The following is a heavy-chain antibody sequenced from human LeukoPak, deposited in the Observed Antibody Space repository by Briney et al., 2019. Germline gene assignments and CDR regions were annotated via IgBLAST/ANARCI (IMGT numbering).Heavy chain of an antibody. CDR2: ISTSSHYI. CDR3: LRGDRRDY. Sequence: GGSLRLSCVASGFTFSSYSMTWVRQAPGKGLEWVSSISTSSHYIYYVDSMKGRFTISRDNAKNSLYLQMNSLRVEDTAVYYCLRGDRRDYWGQGTLVTVSS. V-gene: IGHV3-21*01. J-gene: IGHJ4*02. CDR1: GFTFSSYS.